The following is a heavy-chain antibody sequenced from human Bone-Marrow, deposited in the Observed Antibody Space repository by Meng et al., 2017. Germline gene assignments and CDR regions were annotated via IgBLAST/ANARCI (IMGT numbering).Heavy chain of an antibody. D-gene: IGHD6-19*01. CDR1: GFSLITSGMR. J-gene: IGHJ4*02. V-gene: IGHV2-70*04. Sequence: SGPTLVKPTQTLTLTCTFSGFSLITSGMRVSWTRQPPGKALEWLARIDWDDDKFYSTSLKTRLTISKDTSKNQVVLTMTNMDPVDTATYYCAREYSSGWFFDYWGQGTLVTVSS. CDR3: AREYSSGWFFDY. CDR2: IDWDDDK.